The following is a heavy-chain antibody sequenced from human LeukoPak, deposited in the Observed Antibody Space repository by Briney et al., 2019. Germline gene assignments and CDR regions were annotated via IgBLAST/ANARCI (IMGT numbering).Heavy chain of an antibody. J-gene: IGHJ4*02. CDR3: AEGIDSSSSNNY. V-gene: IGHV1-2*02. CDR1: GYTFTIYG. Sequence: GASVMLSCKASGYTFTIYGISWVRQAPGQGLEWRGWINPNSGGTNYAQNFQGRVTMTRDTSIDTAYMELSRLRSDDTAVYYCAEGIDSSSSNNYWGQGTLVTVSS. D-gene: IGHD6-6*01. CDR2: INPNSGGT.